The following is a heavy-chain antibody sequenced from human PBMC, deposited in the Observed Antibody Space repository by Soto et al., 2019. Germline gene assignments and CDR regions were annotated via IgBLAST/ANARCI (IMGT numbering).Heavy chain of an antibody. Sequence: GASVKVSCKASGGTFSSYTISWVRQAPGQGFEWMGRIIPILGIANYAQKFQGRVTITADKSTSTAYMELSSLRSEDTAVYYCARDGIVVVPAAIRWFDPWGQGTLVTVSS. J-gene: IGHJ5*02. CDR1: GGTFSSYT. D-gene: IGHD2-2*02. V-gene: IGHV1-69*04. CDR3: ARDGIVVVPAAIRWFDP. CDR2: IIPILGIA.